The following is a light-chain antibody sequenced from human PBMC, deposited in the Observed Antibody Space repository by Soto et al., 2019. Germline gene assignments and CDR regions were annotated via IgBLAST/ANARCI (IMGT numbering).Light chain of an antibody. J-gene: IGKJ2*01. CDR2: SAS. V-gene: IGKV3-20*01. CDR3: QQYGSSSYT. Sequence: EIVLTQSPATLSLSPGERATLSCRASQSVSSSYLAWYQHKPGQAPRLLIYSASNRATGIPDRFSGSGSGTDFTLTISRLEPEDFAVYYCQQYGSSSYTFGQGTKVEIK. CDR1: QSVSSSY.